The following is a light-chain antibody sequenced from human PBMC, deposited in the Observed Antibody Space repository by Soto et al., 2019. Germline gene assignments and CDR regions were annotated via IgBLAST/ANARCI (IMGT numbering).Light chain of an antibody. CDR3: QQSYSTPYT. V-gene: IGKV1-39*01. Sequence: IHMTQSPSSLSASVGDRVTITCRASQRITTYLNWYQQKPGKAPKLLISTAATLQGGVPSRFNGSGSGTDFPLTITTLQPEDFATYFCQQSYSTPYTFGQGTKLEIK. J-gene: IGKJ2*01. CDR2: TAA. CDR1: QRITTY.